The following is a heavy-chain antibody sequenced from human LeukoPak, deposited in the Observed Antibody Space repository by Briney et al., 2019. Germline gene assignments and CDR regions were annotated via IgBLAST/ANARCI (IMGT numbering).Heavy chain of an antibody. J-gene: IGHJ4*02. V-gene: IGHV3-21*01. CDR1: EFTFSSYS. Sequence: GGSLRLSCAASEFTFSSYSMNWVRQAPGKGLEWVSSISSSSSYIYYADSVKGRFTISRDNAKNSLYLQMNSLRAEDTAVYCARSRGSGSYYGAYWGQGTLVTVSS. CDR3: ARSRGSGSYYGAY. CDR2: ISSSSSYI. D-gene: IGHD1-26*01.